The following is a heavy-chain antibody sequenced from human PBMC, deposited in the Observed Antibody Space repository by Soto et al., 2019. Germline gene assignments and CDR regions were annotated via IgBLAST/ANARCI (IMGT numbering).Heavy chain of an antibody. Sequence: QLVESGGGLVQPGGSLRLSCEASGFSFSGYWMSWVREAPGKGLEWGADIKHDGSVQYYVDSVKGRLTISRDNGKRQQSIQMDCLRDEDTGMYYCARAPYSNAWYHFDLWGQGTMVCVSS. D-gene: IGHD4-4*01. CDR3: ARAPYSNAWYHFDL. V-gene: IGHV3-7*01. CDR1: GFSFSGYW. CDR2: IKHDGSVQ. J-gene: IGHJ4*02.